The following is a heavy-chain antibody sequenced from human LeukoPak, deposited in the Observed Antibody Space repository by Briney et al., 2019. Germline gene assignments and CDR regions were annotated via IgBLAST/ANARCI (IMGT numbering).Heavy chain of an antibody. D-gene: IGHD3-22*01. J-gene: IGHJ5*02. V-gene: IGHV1-18*01. CDR3: ARLSTDSSGYYYVWWFDP. Sequence: ASVKVSCKASGYTFTSYGISWVRQAPGQGLEWMGWMSAYNGNTNYAQKLQGRVTMTTITRTSRAYMELRSLRSDDTAVYYCARLSTDSSGYYYVWWFDPWGQGTLVTVSS. CDR2: MSAYNGNT. CDR1: GYTFTSYG.